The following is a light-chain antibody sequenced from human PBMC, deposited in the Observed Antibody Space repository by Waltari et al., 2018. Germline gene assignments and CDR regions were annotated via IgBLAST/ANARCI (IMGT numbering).Light chain of an antibody. Sequence: SVLTPPPSTSATPGPRVTTPCSGRTSNIGSNPVSWFQQLPGTAPKLLIYGGNERPSGVSDRFAGSTSGTSASLAISGLQSEDEADYYCATWDESLRGRVFGGGTKLTVL. CDR3: ATWDESLRGRV. V-gene: IGLV1-44*01. CDR1: TSNIGSNP. CDR2: GGN. J-gene: IGLJ3*02.